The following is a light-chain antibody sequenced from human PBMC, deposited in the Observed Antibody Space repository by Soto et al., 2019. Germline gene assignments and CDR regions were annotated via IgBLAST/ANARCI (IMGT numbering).Light chain of an antibody. CDR3: QRYYSDPQT. CDR1: QALGNY. V-gene: IGKV1-27*01. J-gene: IGKJ1*01. CDR2: AAS. Sequence: DIQMTQSPSSLSASVGDRVIITCRASQALGNYLAWYLQRPGKVPKLWSSAASTLQSEVQSGFSGSGSGTDFTLTISSLQPEDGATYYCQRYYSDPQTFGQGTKVEI.